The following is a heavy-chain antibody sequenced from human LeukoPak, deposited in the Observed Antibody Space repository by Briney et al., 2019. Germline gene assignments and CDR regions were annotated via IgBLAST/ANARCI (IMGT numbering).Heavy chain of an antibody. CDR3: ASSVAGTRYFDY. CDR1: GFTFGSYE. V-gene: IGHV3-48*03. D-gene: IGHD6-19*01. CDR2: ISSSGSTI. J-gene: IGHJ4*02. Sequence: GGSLRLSCAASGFTFGSYEMNWVRQAPGKRLEWVSYISSSGSTIYYADSVKGRFTISRDNAKNSLYLQMNSLRAEDTAVYYCASSVAGTRYFDYWGQGTLVTVSS.